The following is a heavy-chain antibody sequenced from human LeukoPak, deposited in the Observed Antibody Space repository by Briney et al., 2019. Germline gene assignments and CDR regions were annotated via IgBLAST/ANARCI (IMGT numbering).Heavy chain of an antibody. J-gene: IGHJ4*02. D-gene: IGHD3-22*01. CDR1: GGTFSSYA. CDR3: ARGYYDSSGFFDY. V-gene: IGHV1-69*13. CDR2: IIPIFGTA. Sequence: ASVKVSCKASGGTFSSYAISWVRQAPGQGLEWMGGIIPIFGTANYAQKFQGRVTITADESTSTAYMELSSLRSEDTAVYYCARGYYDSSGFFDYGGKGPLVTVS.